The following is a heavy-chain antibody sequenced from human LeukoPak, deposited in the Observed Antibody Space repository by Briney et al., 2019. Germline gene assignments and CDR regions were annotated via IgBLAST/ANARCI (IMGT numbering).Heavy chain of an antibody. V-gene: IGHV3-23*01. J-gene: IGHJ6*03. Sequence: GGSLRLSCAASGFTFSSYAMSWVRQAPGKGLEWVSAISGSGGSTYYADSVKGRFTISRDNSKNTLYLQMNSLRAEDTAVYYCAKVSGCSYYYYMDVWGKGTTVTVSS. CDR1: GFTFSSYA. D-gene: IGHD6-19*01. CDR2: ISGSGGST. CDR3: AKVSGCSYYYYMDV.